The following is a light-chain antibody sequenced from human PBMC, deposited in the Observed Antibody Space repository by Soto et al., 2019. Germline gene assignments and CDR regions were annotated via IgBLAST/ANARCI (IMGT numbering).Light chain of an antibody. CDR3: QSYDSSLTAYV. CDR1: SSNLGADFD. Sequence: QSELTQPPSVSGAPGQTVTISCTGSSSNLGADFDVHWYQLLPGTAPKLLIYGNINRPSGVPDRFSGSKSATSASLAITGLQAEDEADYYCQSYDSSLTAYVFGPGTKLTVL. V-gene: IGLV1-40*01. J-gene: IGLJ1*01. CDR2: GNI.